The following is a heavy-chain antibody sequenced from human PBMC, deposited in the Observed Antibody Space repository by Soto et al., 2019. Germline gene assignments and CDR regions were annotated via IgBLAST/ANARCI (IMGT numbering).Heavy chain of an antibody. V-gene: IGHV4-39*01. CDR1: GGSISSSSYY. CDR2: IYYSGST. CDR3: AGREYSSSDDYDYYGMDV. Sequence: TSETLSLTCTVSGGSISSSSYYWGWIRQPPGKGLEWIGSIYYSGSTYYNPSLKSRVTISVDTSKNQFSLKLSSVTAADTAVYYWAGREYSSSDDYDYYGMDVWGQGTTVTVSS. D-gene: IGHD6-6*01. J-gene: IGHJ6*02.